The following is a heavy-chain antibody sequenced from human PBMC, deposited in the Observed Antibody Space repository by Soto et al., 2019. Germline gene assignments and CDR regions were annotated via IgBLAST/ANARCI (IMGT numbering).Heavy chain of an antibody. CDR3: ARVQRGDYYPDFDY. V-gene: IGHV4-30-4*01. J-gene: IGHJ4*02. Sequence: QVQLQESGPGLVKPSQTLSLTCTVSAGSRINGDYYWSWIRQPPGKGLEWIGHIYYSGGTFYNPSRNSRVSMSVDTSKNQFSLKLSSVTAADTAVYYCARVQRGDYYPDFDYWGQGTLVTVSS. CDR2: IYYSGGT. CDR1: AGSRINGDYY. D-gene: IGHD4-17*01.